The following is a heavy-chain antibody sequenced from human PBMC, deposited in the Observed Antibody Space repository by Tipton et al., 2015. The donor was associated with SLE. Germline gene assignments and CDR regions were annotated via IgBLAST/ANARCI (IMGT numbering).Heavy chain of an antibody. CDR2: IYHKGNT. Sequence: TLSLTCDVSGDSISNREYWWSWIRQPPGRGLEWIGEIYHKGNTNYNPSLKSRAILSVDKSKNQFSLRLNSVTAADTAVYYCLRGKDYSWHNWGQGTLVTVSS. CDR3: LRGKDYSWHN. V-gene: IGHV4-4*02. CDR1: GDSISNREYW. J-gene: IGHJ4*02. D-gene: IGHD2-15*01.